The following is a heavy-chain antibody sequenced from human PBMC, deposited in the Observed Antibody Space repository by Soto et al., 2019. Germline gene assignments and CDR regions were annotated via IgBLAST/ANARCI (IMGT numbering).Heavy chain of an antibody. CDR1: GFTFGDYA. Sequence: EVQLVESGGGLVQPGRSLRLSCTASGFTFGDYAMSWFRQAPGKGLEWVGFIRSKAYGGTTEYAASVKGRFTISRDDSKSIAYLQMNSLKTEDTAVYYCTRDLDDYIWGSYRFDYWGQVTLVTVSS. CDR2: IRSKAYGGTT. CDR3: TRDLDDYIWGSYRFDY. D-gene: IGHD3-16*02. V-gene: IGHV3-49*03. J-gene: IGHJ4*02.